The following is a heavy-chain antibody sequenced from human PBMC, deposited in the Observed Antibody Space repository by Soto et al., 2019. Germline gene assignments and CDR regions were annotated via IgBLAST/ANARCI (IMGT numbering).Heavy chain of an antibody. CDR1: RYTFNAYY. Sequence: GASVKVSCKASRYTFNAYYIHWVRQAPVQGLEWMGCINPNSGGTNYGQKFQGWVTMTRDTSSSTAYMELSRLRSDDTAVYYCARDRVEAARTRGGPPYYYYGMDVWGQGTTVTVSS. D-gene: IGHD6-13*01. V-gene: IGHV1-2*04. J-gene: IGHJ6*02. CDR2: INPNSGGT. CDR3: ARDRVEAARTRGGPPYYYYGMDV.